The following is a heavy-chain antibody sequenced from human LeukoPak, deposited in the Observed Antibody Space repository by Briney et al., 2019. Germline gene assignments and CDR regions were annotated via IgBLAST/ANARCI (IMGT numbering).Heavy chain of an antibody. CDR2: ISGSGGST. J-gene: IGHJ4*02. CDR1: GFTFSSYA. V-gene: IGHV3-23*01. Sequence: GGSLRLSCAASGFTFSSYAMSWVRQAPGKGLEWVSAISGSGGSTYYADSVKGRFTISRDNSKNTLYLQMNSLRAEDTAVYYCASLTGGSYDRFDYWGQGTLVTVSS. D-gene: IGHD1-26*01. CDR3: ASLTGGSYDRFDY.